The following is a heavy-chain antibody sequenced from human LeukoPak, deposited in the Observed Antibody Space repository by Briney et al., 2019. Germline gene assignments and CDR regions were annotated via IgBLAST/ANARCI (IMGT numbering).Heavy chain of an antibody. Sequence: GGSLRLSCAASGFTVSTNYINWVRQAPGKGLEWVSVIYSDDRTYDADSVRGRFTISRDNSKNTLYLQMNSLRAEDTAVYYCAKDLYTPGTYWGQGTLVTVSS. CDR1: GFTVSTNY. J-gene: IGHJ4*02. D-gene: IGHD2-8*01. V-gene: IGHV3-53*01. CDR2: IYSDDRT. CDR3: AKDLYTPGTY.